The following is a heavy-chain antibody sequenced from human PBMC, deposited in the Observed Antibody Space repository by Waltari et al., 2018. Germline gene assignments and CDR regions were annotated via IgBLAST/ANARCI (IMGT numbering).Heavy chain of an antibody. CDR3: ASQSTTLFDY. J-gene: IGHJ4*02. CDR2: IWHDGSNE. CDR1: EFTFSRFG. Sequence: QMQLVESGGGVVQPGRSLRLSGAASEFTFSRFGMHWVRQAPGKGLEWGAVIWHDGSNEYYVDSVKGRFTISRDNSKNTLYLQMNSLRAEDSAVYYCASQSTTLFDYWGQGTLVTVSS. D-gene: IGHD2-15*01. V-gene: IGHV3-33*01.